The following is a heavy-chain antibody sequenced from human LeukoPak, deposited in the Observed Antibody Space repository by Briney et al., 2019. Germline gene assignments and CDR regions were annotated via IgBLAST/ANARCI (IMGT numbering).Heavy chain of an antibody. J-gene: IGHJ3*02. V-gene: IGHV1-69-2*01. CDR2: VDPEDGET. Sequence: GATVKISCKASGYTFTDYYMHWVQQAPGKGLEWMGRVDPEDGETIYAEKFQGRVTITADTSTDTAYMELSSLRSEDTAVYYCATGWNQYQDAFDIWGQGTMVTVSS. CDR3: ATGWNQYQDAFDI. D-gene: IGHD1-1*01. CDR1: GYTFTDYY.